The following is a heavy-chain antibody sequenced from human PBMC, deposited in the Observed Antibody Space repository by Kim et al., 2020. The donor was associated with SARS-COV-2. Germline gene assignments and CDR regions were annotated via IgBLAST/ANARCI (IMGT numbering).Heavy chain of an antibody. D-gene: IGHD3-10*01. CDR1: GFTFSSYT. Sequence: GGSLRLSCAASGFTFSSYTMNWVRQAPGNGLEWVSSISSSSSYIYYADSVKGRFTISRDNAKNSLYLQMNSLRAEDTAVYYCALPSDDAFDIWGQGTMVTVSS. J-gene: IGHJ3*02. CDR3: ALPSDDAFDI. CDR2: ISSSSSYI. V-gene: IGHV3-21*01.